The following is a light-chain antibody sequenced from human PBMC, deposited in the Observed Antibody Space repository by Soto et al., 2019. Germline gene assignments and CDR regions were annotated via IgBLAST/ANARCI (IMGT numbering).Light chain of an antibody. J-gene: IGKJ4*01. CDR3: QHRNSYPLT. CDR1: QAINTY. Sequence: DIQLPQSPSFLSASVGDRVTITCRASQAINTYLAWYQQKPGKAPKLLIYDASTLKSGVPSRFSGSGSGTEFTLTISNLQPEDFATYYCQHRNSYPLTFGGGTKVDIK. V-gene: IGKV1-9*01. CDR2: DAS.